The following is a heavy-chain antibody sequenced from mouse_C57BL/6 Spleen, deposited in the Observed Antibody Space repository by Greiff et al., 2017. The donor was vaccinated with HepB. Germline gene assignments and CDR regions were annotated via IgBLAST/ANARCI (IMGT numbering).Heavy chain of an antibody. Sequence: VMLVESGAELVRPGTSVKVSCKASGYAFTNYLIEWVKQRPGQGLEWIGVINPGSGGTNYNEKFKGKATLTADKSSSTAYMQLSSLTSEDSAVYFCARGVYYSKREFAYWGQGTLVTVSA. CDR3: ARGVYYSKREFAY. D-gene: IGHD2-5*01. CDR1: GYAFTNYL. V-gene: IGHV1-54*01. J-gene: IGHJ3*01. CDR2: INPGSGGT.